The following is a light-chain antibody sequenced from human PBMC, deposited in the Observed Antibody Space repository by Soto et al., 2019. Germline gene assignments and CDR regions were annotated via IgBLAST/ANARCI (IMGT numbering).Light chain of an antibody. CDR1: SGGIASNS. CDR2: DDN. CDR3: GSWDSSLSAYV. Sequence: LTQPHSVSESPGKTVIISCTRSSGGIASNSVQWYQQLPGTAPKLLIYDDNKRPSGIPDRFSGSKSGTSATLGITGFQTGDEADYYCGSWDSSLSAYVFGTGTKLTVL. J-gene: IGLJ1*01. V-gene: IGLV1-51*01.